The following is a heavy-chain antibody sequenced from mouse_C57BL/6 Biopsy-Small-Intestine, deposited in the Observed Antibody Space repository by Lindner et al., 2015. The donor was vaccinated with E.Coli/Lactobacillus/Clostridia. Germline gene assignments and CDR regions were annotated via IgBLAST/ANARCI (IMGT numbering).Heavy chain of an antibody. CDR3: ASRTGPENYFDY. J-gene: IGHJ2*01. CDR2: ISSGGSYT. V-gene: IGHV5-6*02. Sequence: LQESGGDLVKPGGSLKLSCAASGFTFSSYGMSWVRQTPDKRLEWAATISSGGSYTYYPDSVKGRFTISRDNAKNTLYLQMSSLKSEDTAMYYCASRTGPENYFDYWGQGTTLTVSS. D-gene: IGHD4-1*01. CDR1: GFTFSSYG.